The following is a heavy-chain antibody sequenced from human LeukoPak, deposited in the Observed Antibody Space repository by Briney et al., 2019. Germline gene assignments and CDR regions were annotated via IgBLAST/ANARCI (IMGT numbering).Heavy chain of an antibody. J-gene: IGHJ4*02. V-gene: IGHV3-74*01. CDR1: GFTFSSYW. Sequence: GGSLRLSCAASGFTFSSYWMHWVRQAPGKGLVWVSRINSDGSSTSYADSVKGRFTISRDNAKNPLYLQMNSLRAEDTAVYYCAREVNAHYYDSSGYSNWGQGTLVTVSS. CDR2: INSDGSST. D-gene: IGHD3-22*01. CDR3: AREVNAHYYDSSGYSN.